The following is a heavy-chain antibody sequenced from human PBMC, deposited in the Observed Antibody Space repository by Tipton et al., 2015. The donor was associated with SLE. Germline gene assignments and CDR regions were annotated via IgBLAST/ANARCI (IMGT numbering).Heavy chain of an antibody. J-gene: IGHJ5*02. CDR1: GDSINSAPSSGRYY. V-gene: IGHV4-61*02. CDR3: ARKAYCTRASCSGFDP. Sequence: TLSLTCTVSGDSINSAPSSGRYYWNWIRQPAGKGLEWIGRIYTSGSTHYNPSLRSRLTISVDTSKNQFSLKLSSMTAADTAVYYCARKAYCTRASCSGFDPWGQGTLVTVSS. D-gene: IGHD2-2*01. CDR2: IYTSGST.